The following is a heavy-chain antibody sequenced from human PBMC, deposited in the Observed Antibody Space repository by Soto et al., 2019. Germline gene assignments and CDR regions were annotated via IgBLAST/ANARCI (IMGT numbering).Heavy chain of an antibody. V-gene: IGHV4-59*01. Sequence: SDTLYLTCPVSGDSIKNYFWSWVRQPPGKGLEWIGHLYHSGTTNYSPALKSRVTMSIDQSKNQFSLSLNSVTAADTAVYFCARDPGYCTNGVCPIFDFWGQGIPVTVSS. D-gene: IGHD2-8*01. J-gene: IGHJ4*02. CDR2: LYHSGTT. CDR1: GDSIKNYF. CDR3: ARDPGYCTNGVCPIFDF.